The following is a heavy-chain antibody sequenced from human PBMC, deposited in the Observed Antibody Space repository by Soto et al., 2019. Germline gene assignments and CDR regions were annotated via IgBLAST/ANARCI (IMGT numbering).Heavy chain of an antibody. CDR3: ARAAGRSKLLPYFFDP. D-gene: IGHD6-13*01. CDR1: GYAFTTSA. CDR2: INPATGDT. Sequence: QIHLVQSGAEVRKPGASVRISCQASGYAFTTSAIHWVRQAPGQSLEWMGWINPATGDTKYSQNVRGRVTFGLDTSATTAYMDLTSLASHDTAVYFCARAAGRSKLLPYFFDPWGQGTLVTVSS. V-gene: IGHV1-3*01. J-gene: IGHJ5*02.